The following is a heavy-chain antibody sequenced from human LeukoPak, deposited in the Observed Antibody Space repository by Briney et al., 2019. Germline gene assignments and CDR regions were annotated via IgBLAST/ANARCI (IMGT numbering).Heavy chain of an antibody. CDR1: GYTFTGYY. D-gene: IGHD2-2*01. CDR3: ARGRGVVPAAISIF. V-gene: IGHV1-2*02. CDR2: INPNSGGT. Sequence: ASVKVSCKASGYTFTGYYMHWVRQAPGQGLEWMGWINPNSGGTNYAQKFQGRVTMTRDTSISTAYMELSRLRSDDTAVYYCARGRGVVPAAISIFWGQGTLVTVSS. J-gene: IGHJ4*02.